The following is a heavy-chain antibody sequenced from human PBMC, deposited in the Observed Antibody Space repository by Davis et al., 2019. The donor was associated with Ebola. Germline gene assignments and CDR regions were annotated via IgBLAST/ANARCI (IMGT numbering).Heavy chain of an antibody. CDR2: IDPDGAGT. CDR1: GFTFSHFH. V-gene: IGHV3-74*01. CDR3: VRDSGYYSHDY. D-gene: IGHD5-12*01. Sequence: GESLKISCAASGFTFSHFHIHWVRQTPTKGLVWVARIDPDGAGTNYADSVKGRFTISRDNAKNTLSLQMNSLRVEDKAVYYCVRDSGYYSHDYWGHGTLVTVSS. J-gene: IGHJ4*01.